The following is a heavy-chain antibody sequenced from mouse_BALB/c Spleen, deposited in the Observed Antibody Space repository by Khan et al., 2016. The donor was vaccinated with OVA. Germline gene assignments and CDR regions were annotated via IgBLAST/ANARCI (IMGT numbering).Heavy chain of an antibody. CDR3: AREDYGSSSFDY. CDR1: GFSLTDYG. Sequence: QVQLKQSGPGLVAPSQSLSITCTVSGFSLTDYGVSWIRQPPGKGLEWLGAIWGGGSTYYSSVLKSRLSTSKDNSKSQVFLQMNSSQIDDTAMYYCAREDYGSSSFDYWGQGTTLTVSS. CDR2: IWGGGST. D-gene: IGHD1-1*01. V-gene: IGHV2-6-5*01. J-gene: IGHJ2*01.